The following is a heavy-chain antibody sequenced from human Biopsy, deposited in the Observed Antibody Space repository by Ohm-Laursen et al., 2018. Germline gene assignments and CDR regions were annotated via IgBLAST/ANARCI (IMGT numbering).Heavy chain of an antibody. CDR3: ARAGVGSDGTDSYYYGMDV. D-gene: IGHD5-24*01. CDR2: ISPTGATT. V-gene: IGHV1-46*01. J-gene: IGHJ6*02. Sequence: GSSANPSSKASGNTFATFHIHSVRHAPGQGLEWMGVISPTGATTSFSQKFQVRITMNRDTSTGTVYMDLNSLGSEDPAVYYCARAGVGSDGTDSYYYGMDVWGPGTTVTVSS. CDR1: GNTFATFH.